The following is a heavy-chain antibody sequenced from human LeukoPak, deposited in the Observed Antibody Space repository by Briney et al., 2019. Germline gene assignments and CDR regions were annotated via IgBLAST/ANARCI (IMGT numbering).Heavy chain of an antibody. CDR2: IYTSGST. Sequence: PSETLSLTCTVSGGSISSYYWSWIGQPAGKGLEWIGRIYTSGSTNYNPSLKSRVTMSVDTSKNQFSLKLSSVTAADTAVYYCARQQWLQRAYYYYYMDVWGKGTTVTISS. J-gene: IGHJ6*03. D-gene: IGHD5-24*01. V-gene: IGHV4-4*07. CDR3: ARQQWLQRAYYYYYMDV. CDR1: GGSISSYY.